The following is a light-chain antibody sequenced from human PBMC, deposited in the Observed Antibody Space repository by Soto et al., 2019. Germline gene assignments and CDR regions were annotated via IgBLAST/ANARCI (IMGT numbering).Light chain of an antibody. V-gene: IGKV3-20*01. Sequence: EIVLTQSPGTLSLSPGDRATLSCRASQSVSSSYLAWYQQKPGQAPRLLIYGASSRATGIPDRFSGSGSGTDFTLTISGLEPEDAAVYYCQQYGSSPLTFGGGTKVEIK. CDR2: GAS. CDR1: QSVSSSY. J-gene: IGKJ4*01. CDR3: QQYGSSPLT.